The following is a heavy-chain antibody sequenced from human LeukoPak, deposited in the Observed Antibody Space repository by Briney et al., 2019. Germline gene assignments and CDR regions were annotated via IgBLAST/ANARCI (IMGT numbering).Heavy chain of an antibody. Sequence: GGSLRLSCAASGFTFSTYSMNWVRQAPGKGLEWVSSISSSSSYIYYANSVKGRFTISRDNARKSLFLQMNSLRAEDTAVYYCASETTRGYSYGSPTDGFDLWGQGTMVTVSS. D-gene: IGHD5-18*01. CDR1: GFTFSTYS. CDR2: ISSSSSYI. J-gene: IGHJ3*01. V-gene: IGHV3-21*01. CDR3: ASETTRGYSYGSPTDGFDL.